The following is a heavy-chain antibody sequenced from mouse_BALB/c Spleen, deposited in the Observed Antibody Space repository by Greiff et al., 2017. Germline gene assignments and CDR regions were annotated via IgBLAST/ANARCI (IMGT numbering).Heavy chain of an antibody. J-gene: IGHJ1*01. CDR1: GFTFSSYG. Sequence: EVMLVESGGDLVKPGGSLKLSCAASGFTFSSYGMSWVRQTPDKRLEWVATISSGGSYTYYPDSVKGRFTISRDNAKNTLYLQMSSLKSEDTAMYYCASTFSDWYFDVWGAGTTVTVSS. CDR3: ASTFSDWYFDV. D-gene: IGHD1-1*01. CDR2: ISSGGSYT. V-gene: IGHV5-6*01.